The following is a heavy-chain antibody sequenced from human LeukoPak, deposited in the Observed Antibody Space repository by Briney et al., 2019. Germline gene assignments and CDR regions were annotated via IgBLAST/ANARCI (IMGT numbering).Heavy chain of an antibody. D-gene: IGHD3-22*01. CDR3: AKALDSSGYHDAFDI. CDR2: ISWNSGSI. Sequence: GGSLRLSCAASGFTFDDYAMHWVRQAPGKGLGWVSGISWNSGSIGYADSVKGRFTISRDNAKNSLYLQMNSLRAEDTALYYCAKALDSSGYHDAFDIWGQGTMVTVSS. CDR1: GFTFDDYA. V-gene: IGHV3-9*01. J-gene: IGHJ3*02.